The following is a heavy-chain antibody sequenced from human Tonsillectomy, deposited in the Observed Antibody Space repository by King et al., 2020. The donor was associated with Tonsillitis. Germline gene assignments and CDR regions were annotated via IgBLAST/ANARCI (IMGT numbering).Heavy chain of an antibody. CDR2: ISWDGGST. CDR3: AKEGDSSVGTGNFDY. Sequence: VQLVESGGVVVQPGGSLRLSCAASGFTFDDYAMHWVRQAPGKGLEWVSLISWDGGSTYYADSVKGRFTISRDNSKNSLYLQMNSLRAEDTALYYCAKEGDSSVGTGNFDYWGQGTLVTVSS. V-gene: IGHV3-43D*03. J-gene: IGHJ4*02. D-gene: IGHD6-19*01. CDR1: GFTFDDYA.